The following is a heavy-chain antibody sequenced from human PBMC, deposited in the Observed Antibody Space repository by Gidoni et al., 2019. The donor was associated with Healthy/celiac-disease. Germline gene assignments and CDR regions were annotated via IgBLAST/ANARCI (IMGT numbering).Heavy chain of an antibody. CDR1: GFTFSSYG. Sequence: QVQLVESGGGVVQPGRSLRLSCEASGFTFSSYGMHWVRTAPGKGLEWVAVISYDGSNNYYADSVKGRFTISRDNSKNTLYLQMNSLRAEDTAVYYCARAMDYYGSSGYYPFDYWGQGTLVTVSS. CDR3: ARAMDYYGSSGYYPFDY. CDR2: ISYDGSNN. D-gene: IGHD3-22*01. V-gene: IGHV3-30*03. J-gene: IGHJ4*02.